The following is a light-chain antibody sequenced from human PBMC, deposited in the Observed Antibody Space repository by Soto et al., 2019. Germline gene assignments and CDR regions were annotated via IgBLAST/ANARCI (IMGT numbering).Light chain of an antibody. J-gene: IGKJ1*01. V-gene: IGKV1-39*01. CDR2: AAS. CDR3: LQDYSYPRT. CDR1: QSISSY. Sequence: DIQMTQSPSSLSASVGDRVTITCRASQSISSYLNWYQQKPGKAPNLLIYAASSLQSGVPSRFSGSGSGTDFTLTISSLQPEDFATYYCLQDYSYPRTFGQGTRWISN.